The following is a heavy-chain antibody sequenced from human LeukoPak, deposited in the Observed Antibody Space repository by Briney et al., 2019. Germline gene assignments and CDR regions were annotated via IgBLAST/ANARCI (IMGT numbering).Heavy chain of an antibody. Sequence: GGSLRLSCTASGFTFSDYGMHWVRQPPGKGLEWVAVISNDGTDKHHADSVKGRFTVSRDNSNHTVYLEMDRLRVEDTAIYYCVREGTYFFASGSFQGYYFDNWGQGTLVTVSS. J-gene: IGHJ4*02. D-gene: IGHD3-10*01. V-gene: IGHV3-30*03. CDR3: VREGTYFFASGSFQGYYFDN. CDR2: ISNDGTDK. CDR1: GFTFSDYG.